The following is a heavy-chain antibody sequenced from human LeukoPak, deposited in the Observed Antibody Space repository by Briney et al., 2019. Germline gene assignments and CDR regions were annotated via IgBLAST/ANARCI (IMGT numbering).Heavy chain of an antibody. Sequence: GGSLRLSCAASGFTFSSYWMSWVRQAPGKGLEWVANIKQDGSEKYYVDSVKGRFTISRDNAKNSLYLQMNSLRVEDTAVYYCARDSGSDAFDIWGQGTMVTVSS. CDR3: ARDSGSDAFDI. D-gene: IGHD1-26*01. CDR1: GFTFSSYW. V-gene: IGHV3-7*01. J-gene: IGHJ3*02. CDR2: IKQDGSEK.